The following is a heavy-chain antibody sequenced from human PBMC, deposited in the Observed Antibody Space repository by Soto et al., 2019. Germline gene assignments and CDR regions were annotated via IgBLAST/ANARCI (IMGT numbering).Heavy chain of an antibody. J-gene: IGHJ4*02. CDR1: GFIFNSDW. CDR2: INTDGSGT. V-gene: IGHV3-74*01. D-gene: IGHD6-6*01. Sequence: EVQLVESGGGLVQPGGSLRLSCAASGFIFNSDWMHWVRQAPGGGLVWVSRINTDGSGTTYADSVKGRFPISRDNSKDMVYLQMNSQRAEDTAVDYCARDRPGEQHYFDFWGQGILVTVSS. CDR3: ARDRPGEQHYFDF.